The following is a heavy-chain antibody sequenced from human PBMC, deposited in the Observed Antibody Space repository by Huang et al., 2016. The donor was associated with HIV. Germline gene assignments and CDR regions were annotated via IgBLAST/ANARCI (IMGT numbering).Heavy chain of an antibody. Sequence: QVQLVESGGGVVQPGTSLRLSCAASGFTFSNYAMNWVRQAPGKGLEWVAVISKEGSTKYYADSVKGRFTISRDNSKNTVYLQMNSLRAEDTAVYYCARSEPSRYYFDYWGQGTLVTVSS. CDR3: ARSEPSRYYFDY. CDR2: ISKEGSTK. V-gene: IGHV3-30-3*01. J-gene: IGHJ4*02. CDR1: GFTFSNYA.